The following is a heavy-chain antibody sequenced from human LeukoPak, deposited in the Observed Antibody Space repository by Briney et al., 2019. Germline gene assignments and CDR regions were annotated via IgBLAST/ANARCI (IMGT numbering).Heavy chain of an antibody. Sequence: GGSLRLSCAASGFTFSNAWMSWVRQAPGKGLEWVGRIKSKTDGGTTDYAAPVKGRFTISRDDSKNTLYLQMNSLKTEDTAVYYCTTAADYGGNSYDYWGQGTLVTVSS. CDR3: TTAADYGGNSYDY. D-gene: IGHD4-23*01. CDR1: GFTFSNAW. CDR2: IKSKTDGGTT. V-gene: IGHV3-15*01. J-gene: IGHJ4*02.